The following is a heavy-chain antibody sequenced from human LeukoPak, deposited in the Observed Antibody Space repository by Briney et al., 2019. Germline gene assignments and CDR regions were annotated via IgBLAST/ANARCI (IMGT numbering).Heavy chain of an antibody. CDR3: ARRLYDFWSGYYSNWFDP. D-gene: IGHD3-3*01. V-gene: IGHV4-39*01. J-gene: IGHJ5*02. Sequence: PSETLSLTCTVSGGSISSSSYYWGWIRQPPGQGLEWIGSIYYSGSTYYNPSLKSRVTISVDTSKNQFSLKLSSVTAADTAVYYCARRLYDFWSGYYSNWFDPWGQGTLVTVSS. CDR2: IYYSGST. CDR1: GGSISSSSYY.